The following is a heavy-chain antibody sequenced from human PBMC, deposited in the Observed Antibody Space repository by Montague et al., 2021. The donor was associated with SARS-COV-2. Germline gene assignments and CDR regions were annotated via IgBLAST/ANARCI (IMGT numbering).Heavy chain of an antibody. D-gene: IGHD4-17*01. CDR1: GFTFSNYG. CDR2: ISASGSLT. CDR3: AKSPTLIPTDWSDP. V-gene: IGHV3-23*01. J-gene: IGHJ5*02. Sequence: SLRLSCAASGFTFSNYGVNWVRQAPGKGLQWVSSISASGSLTYYAESVKGRFTISRDNSKNLLYLQMNSLRADDTAKYYCAKSPTLIPTDWSDPWGQGTLVTVSS.